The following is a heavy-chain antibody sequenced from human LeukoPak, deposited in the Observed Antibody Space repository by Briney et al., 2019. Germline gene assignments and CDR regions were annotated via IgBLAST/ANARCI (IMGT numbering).Heavy chain of an antibody. CDR3: ARGRASYYDRGGYIY. CDR1: GGSFSGYY. J-gene: IGHJ4*02. D-gene: IGHD3-22*01. CDR2: INHSGST. V-gene: IGHV4-34*01. Sequence: PSETLSLTCAVYGGSFSGYYWSWIRQPPGKGLEWIGEINHSGSTNYNPSLKSRVTISVDTPKNQFSLNLSSVTAADTAVYYCARGRASYYDRGGYIYWGQGILVTVSS.